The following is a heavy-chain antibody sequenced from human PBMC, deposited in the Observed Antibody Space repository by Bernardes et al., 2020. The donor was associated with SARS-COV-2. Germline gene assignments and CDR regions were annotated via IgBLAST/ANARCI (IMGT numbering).Heavy chain of an antibody. CDR1: GFTFSSYW. D-gene: IGHD1-26*01. J-gene: IGHJ4*02. V-gene: IGHV3-7*01. CDR2: IKQDGSEK. CDR3: ARGSGNYYFDY. Sequence: GGSLRLSCAASGFTFSSYWMSWVRQAPGKGLEWVANIKQDGSEKYYVDSVKGRFTISRDNAKSTLYLEMSSLRDEDTAVYYCARGSGNYYFDYWGQGTPVTVSS.